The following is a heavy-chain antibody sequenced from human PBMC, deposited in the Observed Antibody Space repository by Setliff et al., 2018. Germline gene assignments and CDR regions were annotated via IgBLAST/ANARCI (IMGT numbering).Heavy chain of an antibody. CDR1: GYSFTSYG. D-gene: IGHD6-19*01. CDR3: ARSPPNRGSGSGWYGDF. Sequence: EASVKVSCKASGYSFTSYGITWVRQAPGQGLEWMGWISPYNGDTRFQQKFQGRVTVTTDTPTSTGYLELRSLTSDDTAVYYCARSPPNRGSGSGWYGDFWGQGTLVTVSS. CDR2: ISPYNGDT. J-gene: IGHJ4*02. V-gene: IGHV1-18*04.